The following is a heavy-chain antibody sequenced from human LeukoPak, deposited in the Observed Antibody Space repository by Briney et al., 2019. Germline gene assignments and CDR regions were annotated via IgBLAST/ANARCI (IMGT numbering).Heavy chain of an antibody. J-gene: IGHJ4*02. V-gene: IGHV3-23*01. D-gene: IGHD3-10*01. Sequence: GGTLRLSCAASGFTFSSYGMSWVRQAPGKGLEWVSAISGSGGSTYYADSVKGRFTISRDNSKNTLYLQMNSLRAEDTAVYYCVKDRAWSGSGSYYDYWGQGTLVTVSS. CDR2: ISGSGGST. CDR3: VKDRAWSGSGSYYDY. CDR1: GFTFSSYG.